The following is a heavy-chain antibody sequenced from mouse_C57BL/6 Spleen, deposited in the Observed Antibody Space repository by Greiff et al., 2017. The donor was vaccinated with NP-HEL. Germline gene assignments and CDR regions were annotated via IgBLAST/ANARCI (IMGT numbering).Heavy chain of an antibody. CDR1: GFSLTSYG. Sequence: VQLQQSGPGLVQPSQSLSITCTVSGFSLTSYGVYWVRQSPGKGLEWLGVIWSGGSTDYNAAFISRLSISKDNSKSQVFFKMNSLQADDTAIYYCARNPLYGSSYGYYFDYWGQGTTLTVSS. V-gene: IGHV2-2*01. CDR2: IWSGGST. D-gene: IGHD1-1*01. CDR3: ARNPLYGSSYGYYFDY. J-gene: IGHJ2*01.